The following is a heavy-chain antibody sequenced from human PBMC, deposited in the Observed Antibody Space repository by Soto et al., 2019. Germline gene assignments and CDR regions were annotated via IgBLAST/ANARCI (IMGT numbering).Heavy chain of an antibody. CDR1: GFTFSSYW. Sequence: GGSLRLSCAASGFTFSSYWMSWVRQAPGKGLEWVANIKQDGSEKYYEDSVKGRFTISRDNAKNSLYLQMNSLRAEDTAVYDCAREAAAGNWYFDLWGRGTLVTVSS. D-gene: IGHD6-13*01. V-gene: IGHV3-7*01. CDR3: AREAAAGNWYFDL. CDR2: IKQDGSEK. J-gene: IGHJ2*01.